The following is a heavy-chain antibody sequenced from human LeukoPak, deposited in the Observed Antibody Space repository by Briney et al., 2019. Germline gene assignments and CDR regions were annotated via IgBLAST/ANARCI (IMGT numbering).Heavy chain of an antibody. Sequence: GASVKVSCKASGYTFTSYGISWVRQAPGQGLEWMGWINTNTGNPTYAQGFTGRFVFSLDTSVSTAYLQISSLKAEDTAVYYCARRITLVRGVRLGDWFDPWGQGSLVTVSS. J-gene: IGHJ5*02. D-gene: IGHD3-10*01. CDR1: GYTFTSYG. CDR2: INTNTGNP. V-gene: IGHV7-4-1*02. CDR3: ARRITLVRGVRLGDWFDP.